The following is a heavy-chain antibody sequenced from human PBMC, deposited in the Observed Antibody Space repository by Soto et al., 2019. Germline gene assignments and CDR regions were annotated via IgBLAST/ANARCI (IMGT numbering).Heavy chain of an antibody. V-gene: IGHV5-51*01. CDR1: GYSFTSYW. CDR3: ARHNNWSTYYYYYYYMDV. Sequence: GESLKISCKGSGYSFTSYWIGWVRQMPGKGLEWMGIIYPGDSDTRYSPSFQGQVTISADKSISTAYLQWSSLKASDTAMYYCARHNNWSTYYYYYYYMDVWGKGTTVTVSS. J-gene: IGHJ6*03. CDR2: IYPGDSDT. D-gene: IGHD1-20*01.